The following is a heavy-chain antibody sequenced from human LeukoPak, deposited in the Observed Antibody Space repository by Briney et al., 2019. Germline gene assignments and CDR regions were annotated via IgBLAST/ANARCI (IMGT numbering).Heavy chain of an antibody. D-gene: IGHD3-22*01. CDR2: IYYSGST. CDR3: ARRVITIIVVATRRRGYNWFDP. Sequence: SETLSLTCTVSGGSISSYYWSWIRQPPGKGLEWIGYIYYSGSTNYNPSLKSRVTISVDTSKNQFSLKLSSVTAADTAVYYCARRVITIIVVATRRRGYNWFDPWAQGTLVTVSS. V-gene: IGHV4-59*08. J-gene: IGHJ5*02. CDR1: GGSISSYY.